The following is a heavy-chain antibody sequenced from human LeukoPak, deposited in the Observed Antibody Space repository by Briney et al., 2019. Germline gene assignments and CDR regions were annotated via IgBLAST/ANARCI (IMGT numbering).Heavy chain of an antibody. D-gene: IGHD3-10*01. V-gene: IGHV4-59*01. CDR1: GGSISSYY. Sequence: PSETLSLTCTVSGGSISSYYWSWIRQPPGKGLEWIGYIYYSGSTNYNPSLKSRVTISVDTSKNQFSLKLSSVTAADTAVYYCARGPYYYGSGSYYLPWFDPWGQGTLVTVSS. CDR2: IYYSGST. CDR3: ARGPYYYGSGSYYLPWFDP. J-gene: IGHJ5*02.